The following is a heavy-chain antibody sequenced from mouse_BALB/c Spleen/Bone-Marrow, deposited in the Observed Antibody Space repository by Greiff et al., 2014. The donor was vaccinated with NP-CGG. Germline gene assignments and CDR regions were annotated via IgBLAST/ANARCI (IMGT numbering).Heavy chain of an antibody. V-gene: IGHV1-82*01. CDR1: GYAFSSSW. Sequence: QVQLKQSGPELVKPGASVKISCKASGYAFSSSWMNWVKQRPGQGLEWIGRIYPGDGDTNYNGKFKGKATLTADKSSSTAYMQLSSLTSVDSAVYFCARSGNYRFDYWGQGTALTVSS. CDR2: IYPGDGDT. CDR3: ARSGNYRFDY. D-gene: IGHD2-1*01. J-gene: IGHJ2*01.